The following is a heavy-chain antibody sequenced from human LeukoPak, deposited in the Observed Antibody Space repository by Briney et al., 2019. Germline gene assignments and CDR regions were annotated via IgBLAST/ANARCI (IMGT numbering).Heavy chain of an antibody. CDR1: GFTFDDYA. CDR3: AKAYDSSGYAHYYYGMDV. Sequence: GGSLRLSCAASGFTFDDYAMHWVRQAPGKGLEWVSLISGDGGSTYYADSVKGRFTISRDNSKNSLYLQMNSLRTEDTALYYCAKAYDSSGYAHYYYGMDVWGQGTTVTVSS. CDR2: ISGDGGST. D-gene: IGHD3-22*01. J-gene: IGHJ6*02. V-gene: IGHV3-43*02.